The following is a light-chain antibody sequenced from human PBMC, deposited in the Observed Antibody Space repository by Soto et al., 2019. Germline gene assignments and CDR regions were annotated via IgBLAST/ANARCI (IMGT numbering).Light chain of an antibody. J-gene: IGKJ4*01. Sequence: DIQLTQSPSFLSASVGDRVTITCRASQGISSYLVWYQQKPGKAPKLLIYAASTLQSGVPSRFSGSGSGTEFTVTISSMQLEDFATYYCQQLNRYPLTFGGGTKVEIK. CDR1: QGISSY. CDR2: AAS. CDR3: QQLNRYPLT. V-gene: IGKV1-9*01.